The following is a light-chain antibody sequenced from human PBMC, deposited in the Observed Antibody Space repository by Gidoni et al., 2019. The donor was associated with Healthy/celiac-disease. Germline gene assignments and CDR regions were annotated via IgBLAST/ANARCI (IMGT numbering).Light chain of an antibody. CDR1: QGVSSN. CDR2: GAS. J-gene: IGKJ5*01. CDR3: QQYNNWPPIT. Sequence: EIVMRQSPATRSVSPGERATLSCRASQGVSSNLAWYQQKPGQAPRPLSYGASTRATGIPARFSGSGSGTEFTLTLSSLQSEDFAVYSCQQYNNWPPITFGQGTRLEIK. V-gene: IGKV3-15*01.